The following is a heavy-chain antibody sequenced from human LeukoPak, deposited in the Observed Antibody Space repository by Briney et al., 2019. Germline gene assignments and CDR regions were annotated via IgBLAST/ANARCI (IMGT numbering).Heavy chain of an antibody. J-gene: IGHJ4*02. CDR3: ARDGYKGSYFDY. CDR1: GYTFTSNY. V-gene: IGHV1-46*01. CDR2: INPSGGST. D-gene: IGHD5-24*01. Sequence: ASVKVSCKASGYTFTSNYIHWVRQAPGQGLEWMGIINPSGGSTSYAQKFQGRVTMTRDTSTSTVYMELSSLRSEDTAVYYCARDGYKGSYFDYWGQGTLVTVSS.